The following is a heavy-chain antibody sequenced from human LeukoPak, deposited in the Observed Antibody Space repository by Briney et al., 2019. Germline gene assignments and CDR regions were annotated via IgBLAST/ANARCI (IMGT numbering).Heavy chain of an antibody. D-gene: IGHD3-22*01. V-gene: IGHV4-39*01. CDR2: IYYSGST. CDR1: GGSISSSSYY. Sequence: SETLSLTCTVSGGSISSSSYYWGWIRQPPGKGLEWIGSIYYSGSTYYNPSLKIRVTISVDTSKNQFSLKLSSVTAADTAVYYCARHGHYYDSSGLLDYWGQGTLVTVSS. J-gene: IGHJ4*02. CDR3: ARHGHYYDSSGLLDY.